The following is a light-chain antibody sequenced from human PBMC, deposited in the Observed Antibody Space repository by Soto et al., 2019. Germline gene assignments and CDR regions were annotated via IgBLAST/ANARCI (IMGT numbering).Light chain of an antibody. CDR3: QQYETFSGT. CDR2: KAS. V-gene: IGKV1-5*03. CDR1: QTISSW. J-gene: IGKJ1*01. Sequence: DIQMTQSPSTLSGSVGYRSTITCRASQTISSWLAWYQQKPGKAPKLLIYKASTLDSGVPSRFSGTGSGTDFTLTISSLQPDDFATYYCQQYETFSGTFGPGTTGDIK.